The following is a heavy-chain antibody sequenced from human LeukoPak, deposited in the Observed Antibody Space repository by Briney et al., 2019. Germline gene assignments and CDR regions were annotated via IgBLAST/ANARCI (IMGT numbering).Heavy chain of an antibody. Sequence: PSETLSLTCTVSGGSIIISGHYWDWIRQSPGKGLEWISSMYHSGRIYHSPSLRSRLTTSVDTSKNQFFLKLGSVTATDTAIYYCARRKATEEGGAFDIWGVGTMVTVSS. J-gene: IGHJ3*02. CDR3: ARRKATEEGGAFDI. V-gene: IGHV4-39*01. D-gene: IGHD1-26*01. CDR2: MYHSGRI. CDR1: GGSIIISGHY.